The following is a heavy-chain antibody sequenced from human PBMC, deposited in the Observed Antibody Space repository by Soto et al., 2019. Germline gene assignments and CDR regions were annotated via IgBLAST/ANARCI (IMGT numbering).Heavy chain of an antibody. J-gene: IGHJ4*02. CDR2: ISWNSGSI. CDR1: GFTFDDYA. Sequence: EVQLVESGGGLVQPGRSLRLSCAASGFTFDDYAMHWVRQAPGKGLEWVSGISWNSGSIGYADSVKGRFTISRDNAKHSLYLQMNSLRPEDTALYYCATGASYDILNLLDYWCQGTLVTVSS. V-gene: IGHV3-9*01. CDR3: ATGASYDILNLLDY. D-gene: IGHD3-9*01.